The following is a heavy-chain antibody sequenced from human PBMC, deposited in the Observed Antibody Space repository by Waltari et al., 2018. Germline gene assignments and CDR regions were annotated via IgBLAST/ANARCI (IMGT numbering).Heavy chain of an antibody. D-gene: IGHD6-6*01. Sequence: EVQLVESGGGLVQPGRSLRLSCAASGFTFDDYAMHWVRQAPGKGLEWVSGISWNSGSIGYADSVKGRFTISRDNAKNSLYLQMNSLRAEDTALYYCVAHRREARYYFDYWGQGTLVTVSS. CDR3: VAHRREARYYFDY. J-gene: IGHJ4*02. CDR2: ISWNSGSI. CDR1: GFTFDDYA. V-gene: IGHV3-9*01.